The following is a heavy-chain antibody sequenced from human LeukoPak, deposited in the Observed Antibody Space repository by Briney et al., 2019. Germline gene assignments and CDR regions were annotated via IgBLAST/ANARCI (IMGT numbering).Heavy chain of an antibody. CDR2: IYYSGST. Sequence: PSETLSLTCTVSGGSIRSSSYYWGWIRQPPGKGLEWLGSIYYSGSTYYNPSLKSRVTISIDTSKNQFSLKLYSVTAADTAVYYCARRVERYSNYRWFDPWGQGTLVTVSS. V-gene: IGHV4-39*01. CDR3: ARRVERYSNYRWFDP. CDR1: GGSIRSSSYY. J-gene: IGHJ5*02. D-gene: IGHD4-11*01.